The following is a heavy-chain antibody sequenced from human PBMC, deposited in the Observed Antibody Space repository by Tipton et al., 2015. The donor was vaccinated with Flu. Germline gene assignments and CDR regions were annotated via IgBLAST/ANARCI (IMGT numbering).Heavy chain of an antibody. D-gene: IGHD3-16*01. V-gene: IGHV3-7*01. CDR3: ARLPVSLGYDY. Sequence: LSLTCAASGFTFSSYWMSWVRQAPGKGLEWVANIKQDGSEKYYVDSVKGRFTISRDNAKNSLYLQMNSLRAEDTAVYYCARLPVSLGYDYWGQGTLVTVSS. J-gene: IGHJ4*02. CDR1: GFTFSSYW. CDR2: IKQDGSEK.